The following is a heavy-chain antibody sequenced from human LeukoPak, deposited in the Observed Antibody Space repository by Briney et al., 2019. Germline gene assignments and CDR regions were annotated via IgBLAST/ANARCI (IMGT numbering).Heavy chain of an antibody. CDR1: GGSFSGYY. CDR3: SGGFDY. V-gene: IGHV4-34*01. Sequence: PSETLSLTCAVYGGSFSGYYWSWIRQPPGKGLEWIGEINHSGSTNYNPSHKSRVTISVDTSKNQFSLKLSSVTAADTAVYYCSGGFDYWGQGTLVTVSS. CDR2: INHSGST. J-gene: IGHJ4*02.